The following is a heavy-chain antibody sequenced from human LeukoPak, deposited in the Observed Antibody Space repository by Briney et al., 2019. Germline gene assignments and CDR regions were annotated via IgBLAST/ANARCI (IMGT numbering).Heavy chain of an antibody. D-gene: IGHD6-19*01. V-gene: IGHV3-21*01. Sequence: PGGSLRLSCAASRFTFSSYSMNWVRQAPGKGLEWVSSISSSSSYIYYADSVKGRFTISRDNAKNSLYLQMNSLRAEDTAVYYCARDSSGWYLYYYYYMDVWGKGTTVTVSS. CDR2: ISSSSSYI. CDR3: ARDSSGWYLYYYYYMDV. J-gene: IGHJ6*03. CDR1: RFTFSSYS.